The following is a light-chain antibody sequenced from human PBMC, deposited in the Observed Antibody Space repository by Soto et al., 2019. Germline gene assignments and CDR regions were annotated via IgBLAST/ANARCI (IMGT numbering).Light chain of an antibody. J-gene: IGKJ4*01. CDR1: PGISRY. V-gene: IGKV1-8*01. Sequence: AIRMTPSPSSFSASTGDRVTITCRASPGISRYLAWYQQKPGKAPKLLIYAASTLQSGVPSRFSGSGSGTDFTLTISCLQSEDFATYYCQQYYSYPLTFGGGTKVEIK. CDR2: AAS. CDR3: QQYYSYPLT.